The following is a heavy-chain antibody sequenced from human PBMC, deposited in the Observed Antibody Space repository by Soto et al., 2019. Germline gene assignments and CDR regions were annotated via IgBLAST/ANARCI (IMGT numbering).Heavy chain of an antibody. V-gene: IGHV3-33*01. CDR3: ASDYYASSGYYDYYYGMDV. Sequence: PGRPMRLSWTASGLNCRGHGRHWIRQTQGKGLEWVAVIWYDGSNKYYADSVKGRFTISRDNSKNTLYLQMNSLRAEDTAVYYCASDYYASSGYYDYYYGMDVWGHGTTVTVSS. J-gene: IGHJ6*02. D-gene: IGHD3-22*01. CDR2: IWYDGSNK. CDR1: GLNCRGHG.